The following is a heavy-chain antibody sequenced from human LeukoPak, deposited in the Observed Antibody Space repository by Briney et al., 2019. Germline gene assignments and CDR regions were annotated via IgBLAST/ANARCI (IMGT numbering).Heavy chain of an antibody. J-gene: IGHJ4*02. CDR2: INHSGST. Sequence: PSETLSLTCAVYGGSFSGYYWSWIRQPPGKGLEWIGEINHSGSTNYNPSLKSRVTISVDTSKNQFSLKLSSVTAADTAVYYCARGFDDYIWGSYRYTRTIPFDYWGQGTLVTVSS. V-gene: IGHV4-34*01. CDR3: ARGFDDYIWGSYRYTRTIPFDY. D-gene: IGHD3-16*02. CDR1: GGSFSGYY.